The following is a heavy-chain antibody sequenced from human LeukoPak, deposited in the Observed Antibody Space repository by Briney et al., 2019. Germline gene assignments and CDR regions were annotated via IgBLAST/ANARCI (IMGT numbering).Heavy chain of an antibody. J-gene: IGHJ4*02. CDR1: GGSFSGYY. Sequence: PSETLSLTCAVYGGSFSGYYWSWIRQPPGKGLEWIGEINHSGSTDYNPSLKSRVTISVDTSKNQFSLKLSSVTAADTAVYYCARVIGGWYYFDYWGQGTLVTVSS. V-gene: IGHV4-34*01. D-gene: IGHD6-19*01. CDR2: INHSGST. CDR3: ARVIGGWYYFDY.